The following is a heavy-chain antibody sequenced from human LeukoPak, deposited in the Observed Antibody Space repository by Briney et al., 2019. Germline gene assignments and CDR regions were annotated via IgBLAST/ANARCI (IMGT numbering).Heavy chain of an antibody. Sequence: PGRSLRLSRAASGFTFRSYAMHWVRQAPGKGLEWVAVISYDGNNKYYAASVKGRFTISRDNSMNMLYLQMNRLRAEDTAVYYCAREYSRDGPYGMDVWGQGTTVTVSS. V-gene: IGHV3-30-3*01. D-gene: IGHD5-24*01. CDR3: AREYSRDGPYGMDV. CDR1: GFTFRSYA. J-gene: IGHJ6*02. CDR2: ISYDGNNK.